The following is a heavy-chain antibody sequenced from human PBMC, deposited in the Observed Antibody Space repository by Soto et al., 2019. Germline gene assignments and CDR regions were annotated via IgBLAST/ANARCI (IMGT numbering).Heavy chain of an antibody. Sequence: EVQLVESGGGLVKPGGSLRLSCAASGITLSNAWMTWVRQAPGKGLEWVGRIKSKADGSTTEYGSPVKDRFIISRDDSEHTLDLQMHSLKTEDTAVYYCTTPRPGSHGYGYWGQGTLVTVSS. CDR3: TTPRPGSHGYGY. CDR1: GITLSNAW. D-gene: IGHD3-16*01. V-gene: IGHV3-15*01. CDR2: IKSKADGSTT. J-gene: IGHJ4*02.